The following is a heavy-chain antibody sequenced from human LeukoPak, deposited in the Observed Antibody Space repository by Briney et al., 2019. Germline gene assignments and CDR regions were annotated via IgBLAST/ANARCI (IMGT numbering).Heavy chain of an antibody. Sequence: GGSLRLSCAASGFTFGSYSMNWVRQAPGKGLVWVSSISSSSSYIYYADSVKGRFTISRDNAKNSLYLQMNSLRAEDTAVYYCARVPSGTTPDYWGQGTLVTVSS. V-gene: IGHV3-21*01. CDR3: ARVPSGTTPDY. J-gene: IGHJ4*02. CDR1: GFTFGSYS. D-gene: IGHD1-7*01. CDR2: ISSSSSYI.